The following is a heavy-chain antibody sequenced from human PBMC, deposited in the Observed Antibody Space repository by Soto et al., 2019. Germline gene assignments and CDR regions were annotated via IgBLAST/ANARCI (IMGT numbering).Heavy chain of an antibody. CDR1: GFTFSSYG. D-gene: IGHD6-13*01. CDR3: ARVPLAAAVPY. Sequence: GGSLRLSCAASGFTFSSYGINWVRQAPGKGLEWVSSISSSSSYIYYADSVKGRFTISRDNAKNSLYLQMNSLRAEDTAVYYCARVPLAAAVPYWGQGTLVTVSS. J-gene: IGHJ4*02. CDR2: ISSSSSYI. V-gene: IGHV3-21*01.